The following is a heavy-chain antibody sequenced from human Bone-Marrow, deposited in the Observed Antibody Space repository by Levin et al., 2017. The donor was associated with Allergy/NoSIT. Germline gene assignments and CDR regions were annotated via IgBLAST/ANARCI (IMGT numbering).Heavy chain of an antibody. CDR2: VYWDDES. J-gene: IGHJ4*02. CDR1: GFSLNFFGAG. CDR3: AHLRASNDGYFFDY. D-gene: IGHD1-1*01. Sequence: SGPTLVKPTQTLTLTCTFSGFSLNFFGAGVGWVRQSPGKALEWVAVVYWDDESHHSPSLNNRVTITKDTSKNQVVLTMTDMDPVDTATYYCAHLRASNDGYFFDYWGQGTLVTVSS. V-gene: IGHV2-5*02.